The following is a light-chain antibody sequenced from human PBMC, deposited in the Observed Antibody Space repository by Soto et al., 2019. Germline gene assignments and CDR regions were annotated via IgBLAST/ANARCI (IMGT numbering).Light chain of an antibody. CDR2: AAS. Sequence: EIVLTQSPGTLSLSPGERATLSCSASQTLNRNYLAWYQQRPGQAPSLLIYAASSRATGIPDRFSGSGSGTDFTLTISRLEPEDFAVYYCQQYDASKTFGQGTRVE. V-gene: IGKV3-20*01. CDR3: QQYDASKT. CDR1: QTLNRNY. J-gene: IGKJ1*01.